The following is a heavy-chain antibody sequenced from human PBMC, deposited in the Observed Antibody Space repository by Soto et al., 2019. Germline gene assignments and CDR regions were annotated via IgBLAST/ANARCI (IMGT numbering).Heavy chain of an antibody. CDR3: ARGGSGSYYFDY. D-gene: IGHD1-26*01. CDR2: ISSNGGST. CDR1: GFTFSSYA. V-gene: IGHV3-64*01. Sequence: PGGSLRLSCAASGFTFSSYAMHWVRQAPGKGLEYVSAISSNGGSTYYANSVKGRFTISRDNSKNTLYLQMGSLRAEDMAVHYCARGGSGSYYFDYWGQGTLVTVSS. J-gene: IGHJ4*02.